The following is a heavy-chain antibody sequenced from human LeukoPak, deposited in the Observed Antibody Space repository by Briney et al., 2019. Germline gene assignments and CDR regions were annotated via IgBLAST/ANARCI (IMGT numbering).Heavy chain of an antibody. CDR1: GGTFSSYA. CDR2: IIPIFGTA. J-gene: IGHJ6*03. Sequence: SVKVSCKASGGTFSSYAISWVRQSPGQGLEWMGGIIPIFGTANYAQKFQGRVTITTDESTSTAYMELSSLRSEDTAVYYCARCRTGDYYYYMDVWGKGTTVTVSS. V-gene: IGHV1-69*05. CDR3: ARCRTGDYYYYMDV. D-gene: IGHD7-27*01.